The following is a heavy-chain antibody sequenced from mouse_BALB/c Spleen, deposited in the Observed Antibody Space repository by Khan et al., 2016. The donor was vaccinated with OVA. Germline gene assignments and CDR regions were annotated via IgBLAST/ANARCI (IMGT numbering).Heavy chain of an antibody. CDR2: IWSDGST. CDR1: GFSLTNYG. Sequence: QVHVKQSGPGLVAPSQSLSITCTISGFSLTNYGVHWVRQPPGKGLEWLGVIWSDGSTTYNSALKSRLTVTKDNAKSQVFLEMNSLQTDDTAMYFCARQPYYHYNIMDYWGQGTSVTVSS. CDR3: ARQPYYHYNIMDY. D-gene: IGHD2-10*01. V-gene: IGHV2-6-1*01. J-gene: IGHJ4*01.